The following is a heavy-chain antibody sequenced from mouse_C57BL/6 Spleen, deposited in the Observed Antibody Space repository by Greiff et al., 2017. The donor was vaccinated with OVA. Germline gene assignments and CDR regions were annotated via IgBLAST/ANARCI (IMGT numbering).Heavy chain of an antibody. Sequence: QVQLQQPGAELVRPGTSVKLSCKASGYTFTSYWMHWVKQRPGQGLEWIGVIDPSDSYTNYNQKFKGKATLTVDTSSSTAYMQLSSLTSEDSAVYYCARRGGYDYVYAMDYWGQGTSVTVSS. CDR1: GYTFTSYW. V-gene: IGHV1-59*01. J-gene: IGHJ4*01. CDR2: IDPSDSYT. CDR3: ARRGGYDYVYAMDY. D-gene: IGHD2-4*01.